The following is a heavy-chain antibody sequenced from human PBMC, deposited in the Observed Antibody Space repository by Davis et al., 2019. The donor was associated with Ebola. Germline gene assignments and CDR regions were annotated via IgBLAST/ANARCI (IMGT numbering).Heavy chain of an antibody. CDR3: ARVSSAAGVDY. Sequence: MPSETLSLTCTVSGGSISSSSYYWGWIRQPPGKGLEWIGSIYYSGSTYYNPSLKSRVTISVDTSKNQFSLKLSSVTAADTAVYYCARVSSAAGVDYWGQGTLVTVSS. CDR2: IYYSGST. CDR1: GGSISSSSYY. J-gene: IGHJ4*02. V-gene: IGHV4-39*07. D-gene: IGHD6-13*01.